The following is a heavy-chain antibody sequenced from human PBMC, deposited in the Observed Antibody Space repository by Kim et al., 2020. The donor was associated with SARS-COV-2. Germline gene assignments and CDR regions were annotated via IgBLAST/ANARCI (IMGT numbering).Heavy chain of an antibody. D-gene: IGHD6-19*01. J-gene: IGHJ4*02. CDR3: ARAYSSGWFY. Sequence: AQRFPGRVTMTRDTSTSTVYMELSSLRSEDTAVYYCARAYSSGWFYWGQGTLVTVSS. V-gene: IGHV1-46*01.